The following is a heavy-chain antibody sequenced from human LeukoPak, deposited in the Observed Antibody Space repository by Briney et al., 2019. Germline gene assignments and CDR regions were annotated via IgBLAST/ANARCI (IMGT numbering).Heavy chain of an antibody. CDR1: GDSISSYY. D-gene: IGHD5-24*01. V-gene: IGHV4-59*08. CDR3: ARHEGPRGGMATTP. J-gene: IGHJ5*02. CDR2: MYYSGST. Sequence: SETLSLTCTVSGDSISSYYWSWIRQPPGKGLEWIGYMYYSGSTNYNPSLKGRVTISVDTSKNQFSLKLSSVTAADTAVYYCARHEGPRGGMATTPWGQGTLVTVSS.